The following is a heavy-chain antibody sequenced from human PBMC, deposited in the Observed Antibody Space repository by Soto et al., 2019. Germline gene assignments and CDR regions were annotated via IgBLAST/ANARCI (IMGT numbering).Heavy chain of an antibody. V-gene: IGHV3-30-3*01. CDR3: ASEYCSGGSCYYYGMDV. CDR2: ISYDGSNK. CDR1: GFTFSSYA. Sequence: GGSLRLSCAASGFTFSSYAMHWVRQAPGKGLEWVAVISYDGSNKYYADSVKGRFTISRDNSKNTLYLQMNSLRAEDTAVYYCASEYCSGGSCYYYGMDVWGQGTTVTVSS. J-gene: IGHJ6*02. D-gene: IGHD2-15*01.